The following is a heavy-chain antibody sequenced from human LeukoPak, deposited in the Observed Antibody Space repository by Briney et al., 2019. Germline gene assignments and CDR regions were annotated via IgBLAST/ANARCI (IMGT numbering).Heavy chain of an antibody. Sequence: GGSLRLSCAASGFTFSSYGMHWVRQAPGKGLEWVAVISYDGKNMYYADSVKGRFTISRDNSQNTLYLQMNSLRVEDTGVYYCASYDILTGYHSPFDYWGQGSLVTVSS. D-gene: IGHD3-9*01. V-gene: IGHV3-30*03. CDR1: GFTFSSYG. CDR2: ISYDGKNM. CDR3: ASYDILTGYHSPFDY. J-gene: IGHJ4*02.